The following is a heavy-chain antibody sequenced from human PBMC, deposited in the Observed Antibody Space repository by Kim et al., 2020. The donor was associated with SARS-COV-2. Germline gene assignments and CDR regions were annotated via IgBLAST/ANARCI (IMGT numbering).Heavy chain of an antibody. CDR1: GGSFSGYY. D-gene: IGHD2-2*01. CDR3: ARRGYCSSTSCYPNSRATFQH. V-gene: IGHV4-34*01. J-gene: IGHJ1*01. CDR2: INHSGST. Sequence: SETLSLTCAVYGGSFSGYYWSWIRQPPGKGLEWIGEINHSGSTNCNPSLKSRVTISVDTPKNQFSLKLNSVTAADTALYYCARRGYCSSTSCYPNSRATFQHWGQGTLVTVSS.